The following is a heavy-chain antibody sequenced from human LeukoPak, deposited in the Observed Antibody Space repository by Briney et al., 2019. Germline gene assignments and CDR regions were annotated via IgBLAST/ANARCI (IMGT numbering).Heavy chain of an antibody. CDR2: ISSSASII. Sequence: GGSLRLSCVASGFTFSSYEMNWVRQAPGKGLEWISYISSSASIIYYADSVKGRFTISRDNAKNSLYLQMNSLRAEDTAVYYCARELPTFDYWGQGTLVTVSS. CDR1: GFTFSSYE. V-gene: IGHV3-48*03. D-gene: IGHD2-15*01. J-gene: IGHJ4*02. CDR3: ARELPTFDY.